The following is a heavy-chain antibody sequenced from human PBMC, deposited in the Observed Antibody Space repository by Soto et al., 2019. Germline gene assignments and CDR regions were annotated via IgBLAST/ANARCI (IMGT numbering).Heavy chain of an antibody. V-gene: IGHV4-39*01. CDR3: ARHAGNPDSSSWYRPNYYYYYYGMDV. D-gene: IGHD6-13*01. CDR1: GASISSYNY. CDR2: IIYSGDI. Sequence: SETLSLTCNVSGASISSYNYWGWFRQPPGKGLEWIGSIIYSGDIMYNPSLQSRLTLFVDTSKNQFSLKLSSVTAADTAVYYCARHAGNPDSSSWYRPNYYYYYYGMDVWGQGTTVT. J-gene: IGHJ6*02.